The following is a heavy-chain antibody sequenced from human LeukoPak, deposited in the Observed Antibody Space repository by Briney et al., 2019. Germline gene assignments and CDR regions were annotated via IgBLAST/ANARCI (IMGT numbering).Heavy chain of an antibody. Sequence: GGSLRLSCAASGFTFSSYGMHWVRQAPGKGLEWVAVILYDGSNKYYADSVKGRFTISRDNSKNTLYLQMNSLRAEDTAVYYCASAVSSGWSYFDYWGQGTLVTVSS. V-gene: IGHV3-33*01. CDR1: GFTFSSYG. CDR3: ASAVSSGWSYFDY. D-gene: IGHD6-19*01. J-gene: IGHJ4*02. CDR2: ILYDGSNK.